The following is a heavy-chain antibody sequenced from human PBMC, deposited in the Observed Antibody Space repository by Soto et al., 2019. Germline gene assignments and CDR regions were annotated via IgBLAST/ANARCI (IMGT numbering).Heavy chain of an antibody. J-gene: IGHJ5*02. CDR1: GGTFSSYA. V-gene: IGHV1-69*01. Sequence: QVQLVQSGAEVKKPGSSVKVSRKASGGTFSSYAISWVRQAPGQGLEWMGGIFPIFGTANYAQKFQGRVTITADESTSTAYMELSSLRSEDTAVYYCARESEWEPRSGAWFDPWGQGTLVTVSS. D-gene: IGHD1-26*01. CDR2: IFPIFGTA. CDR3: ARESEWEPRSGAWFDP.